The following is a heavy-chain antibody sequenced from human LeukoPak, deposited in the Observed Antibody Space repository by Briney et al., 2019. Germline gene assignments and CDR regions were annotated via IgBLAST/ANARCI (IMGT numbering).Heavy chain of an antibody. CDR2: ISSSSSYI. Sequence: PGGSLRFSCAASGFTFSSYSMNWVRQAPGKGLEWVSSISSSSSYIYYADSVKGRFTISRDNAKNSLYQQMNSLRAEDTAVYYCARDFDYGDYGVNYFDYWGQGTLVTVSS. CDR3: ARDFDYGDYGVNYFDY. J-gene: IGHJ4*02. CDR1: GFTFSSYS. V-gene: IGHV3-21*01. D-gene: IGHD4-17*01.